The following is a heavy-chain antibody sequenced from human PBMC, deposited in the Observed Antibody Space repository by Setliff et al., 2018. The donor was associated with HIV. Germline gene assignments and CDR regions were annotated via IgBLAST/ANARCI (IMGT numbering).Heavy chain of an antibody. D-gene: IGHD3-10*01. V-gene: IGHV4-4*08. J-gene: IGHJ4*02. Sequence: PSETLSLTCTVSGVSSSSYHWSWLRQSPEKGLEWIGYVDTRGYAYYNPFFESRSTISRDMSKNQFSLRLTAVTAADTAVYYCARDSRGSGNLDFWGQGTLVTVSS. CDR3: ARDSRGSGNLDF. CDR1: GVSSSSYH. CDR2: VDTRGYA.